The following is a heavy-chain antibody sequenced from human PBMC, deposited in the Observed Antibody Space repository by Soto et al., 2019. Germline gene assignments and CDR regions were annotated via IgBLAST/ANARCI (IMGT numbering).Heavy chain of an antibody. Sequence: PSETLSLTCAVSGGSISSGGYSWSWIRQPPGKGLEWIGYIYHSGSTYYNPSLKSRVTISVDRSKNQFSLKLSSVTAADTAVYYCASFYYYDSSGIPIPLYGFDPWGQGTLVTVSS. CDR3: ASFYYYDSSGIPIPLYGFDP. CDR2: IYHSGST. CDR1: GGSISSGGYS. D-gene: IGHD3-22*01. V-gene: IGHV4-30-2*01. J-gene: IGHJ5*02.